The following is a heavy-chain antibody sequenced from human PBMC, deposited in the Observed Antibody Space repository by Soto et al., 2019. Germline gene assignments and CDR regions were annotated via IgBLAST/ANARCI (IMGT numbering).Heavy chain of an antibody. CDR3: ARAELVGATDY. V-gene: IGHV4-31*03. CDR1: GGSISSGGYY. CDR2: IYYSGST. D-gene: IGHD1-26*01. Sequence: KTXETLSLTCTVSGGSISSGGYYWSWIRQHPGKGLEWIGYIYYSGSTYYNPSLKSRVTISVDTSKNQFSLKLSSVTAADTAVYYCARAELVGATDYWGQGTLVTVSS. J-gene: IGHJ4*02.